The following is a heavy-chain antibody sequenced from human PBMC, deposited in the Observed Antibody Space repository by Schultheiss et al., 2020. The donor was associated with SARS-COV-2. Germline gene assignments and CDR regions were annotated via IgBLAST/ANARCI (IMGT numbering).Heavy chain of an antibody. CDR1: GFTFSNAW. CDR2: IKSKTDGGTT. CDR3: AKDGSMVRGVISSLGDY. V-gene: IGHV3-15*01. J-gene: IGHJ4*02. D-gene: IGHD3-10*01. Sequence: GGSLRLSCAASGFTFSNAWMSWVRQAPGKGLEWVGRIKSKTDGGTTDYAAPVKGRFTISRDNAKNTLYLQMNSLRAGDTAVYYCAKDGSMVRGVISSLGDYWGQGTLVTVSS.